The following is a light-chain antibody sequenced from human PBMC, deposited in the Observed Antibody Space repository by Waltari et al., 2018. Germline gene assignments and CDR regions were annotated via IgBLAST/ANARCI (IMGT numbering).Light chain of an antibody. V-gene: IGKV4-1*01. J-gene: IGKJ1*01. CDR3: LQDYDYPWT. CDR2: WAS. CDR1: QSLLYSSNNKNY. Sequence: DIVMTQSPDSLSVSLGERATINCKSGQSLLYSSNNKNYLAWYQQKPGQPPKLLIYWASTRASGVPDRFSGGGSGTDFTLTISSLQPDDFATYYCLQDYDYPWTFGQGTKVEIK.